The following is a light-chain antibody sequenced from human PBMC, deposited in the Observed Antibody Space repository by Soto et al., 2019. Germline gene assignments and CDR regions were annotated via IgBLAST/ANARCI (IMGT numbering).Light chain of an antibody. CDR1: QGISNY. CDR3: QNLDSAAFT. CDR2: AAS. J-gene: IGKJ3*01. V-gene: IGKV1-27*01. Sequence: DIQMTQSPSSLSASVGDRVTITCRASQGISNYLAWYQQRPGKVPKLLIYAASTLQSGVPSRFSGSVSGTDFTLTISSLLPEDVATYYCQNLDSAAFTFGPGTKVDIK.